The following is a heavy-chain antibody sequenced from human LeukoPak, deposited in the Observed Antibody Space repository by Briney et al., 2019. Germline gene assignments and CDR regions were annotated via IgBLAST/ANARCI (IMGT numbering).Heavy chain of an antibody. V-gene: IGHV3-21*01. CDR1: GFTFSTYT. CDR2: ISTSSSYI. D-gene: IGHD6-19*01. J-gene: IGHJ5*02. Sequence: GGSLRLSCAGSGFTFSTYTMNWVRQAPGKGLEWVSFISTSSSYIYYADSVKGRFTISRDNAKNSLYLQMNSLRAEDTAVYYSARDGSIAVKNWFDPWGQGTLVTVSS. CDR3: ARDGSIAVKNWFDP.